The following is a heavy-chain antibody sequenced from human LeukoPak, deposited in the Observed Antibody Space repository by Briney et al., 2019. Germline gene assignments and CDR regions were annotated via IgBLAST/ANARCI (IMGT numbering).Heavy chain of an antibody. CDR2: ISSFSGTI. J-gene: IGHJ6*04. Sequence: GGSLRLSCVASGITFSSYSMNWVRQAPGKGLEWVSYISSFSGTINYADSVKGRFTISRDNAKNSLYLQMNSLRAEDTAVYYCAELGITMIGGVWGTGTTVTISS. CDR3: AELGITMIGGV. CDR1: GITFSSYS. V-gene: IGHV3-48*04. D-gene: IGHD3-10*02.